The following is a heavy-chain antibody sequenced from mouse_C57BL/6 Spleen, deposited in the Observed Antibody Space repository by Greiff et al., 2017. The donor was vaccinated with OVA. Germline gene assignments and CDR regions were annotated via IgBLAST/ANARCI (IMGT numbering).Heavy chain of an antibody. D-gene: IGHD3-1*01. CDR2: IDTYDSYT. V-gene: IGHV1-69*01. J-gene: IGHJ2*01. CDR1: GFTFTSYW. CDR3: ARCPSELDY. Sequence: VQLQQPGAELVMPGASVKLSCKASGFTFTSYWMPWVKQRPGQGLEWIGEIDTYDSYTNYNQKFKGKSTLTVDKSSSTAYRQLSSLTSEDSAVYCCARCPSELDYWGQGTTLTVSS.